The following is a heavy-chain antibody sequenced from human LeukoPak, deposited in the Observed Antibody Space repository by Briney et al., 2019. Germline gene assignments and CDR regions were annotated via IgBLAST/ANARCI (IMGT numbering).Heavy chain of an antibody. J-gene: IGHJ4*02. Sequence: ASVKVSCKASGYTFTGYYMHWVRQAPGQGLEWMGWINPNRGGTNYAQKFQGRVTMTRDTSISTAYMELSRLRSDDTAVYYCASLMTTVTTDFDYWGQGTLVTVSS. D-gene: IGHD4-17*01. CDR1: GYTFTGYY. CDR2: INPNRGGT. V-gene: IGHV1-2*02. CDR3: ASLMTTVTTDFDY.